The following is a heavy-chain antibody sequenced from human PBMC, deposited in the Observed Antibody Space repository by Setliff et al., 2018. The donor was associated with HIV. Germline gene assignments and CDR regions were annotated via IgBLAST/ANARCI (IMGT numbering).Heavy chain of an antibody. D-gene: IGHD2-2*01. CDR1: GGSFSGYY. CDR3: ARGRSCSSSSCYLVYYYYYGMDV. Sequence: SEPVLTCAVYGGSFSGYYWSWIRQPPGKGLEWIGEIIHTGSTNYNPSLKSRVTISVDTSTNQFSLRLSSVTAADTAVYYCARGRSCSSSSCYLVYYYYYGMDVWGHGSTVTVSS. V-gene: IGHV4-34*01. J-gene: IGHJ6*02. CDR2: IIHTGST.